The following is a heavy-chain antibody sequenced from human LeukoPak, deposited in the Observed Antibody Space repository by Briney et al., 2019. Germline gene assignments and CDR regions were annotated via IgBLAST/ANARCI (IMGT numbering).Heavy chain of an antibody. CDR1: GGSFSGYY. J-gene: IGHJ4*02. D-gene: IGHD6-13*01. V-gene: IGHV4-34*01. CDR2: INHSGST. CDR3: ARTPIAAAAPFDY. Sequence: SETLSLTCAVYGGSFSGYYWSWIRQPPGKGLEWIGEINHSGSTNYNPSLKSRVTISADTSKNQFSRKLSSVTAADTAVYYCARTPIAAAAPFDYWGQGTLVTVSS.